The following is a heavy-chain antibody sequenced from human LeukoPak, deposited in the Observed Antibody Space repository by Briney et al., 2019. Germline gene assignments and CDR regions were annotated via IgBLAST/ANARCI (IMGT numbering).Heavy chain of an antibody. Sequence: ASVKVSCKASGYTFTGYYMHWVRQAPGQGLEWMGWINPNSGGTNYAQKFQGRVTMTRDTSISTAYMELSRLRSDDTAVYYCARGYYDSSGYCPYWGQGTLVTVSS. CDR3: ARGYYDSSGYCPY. D-gene: IGHD3-22*01. CDR1: GYTFTGYY. CDR2: INPNSGGT. J-gene: IGHJ4*02. V-gene: IGHV1-2*02.